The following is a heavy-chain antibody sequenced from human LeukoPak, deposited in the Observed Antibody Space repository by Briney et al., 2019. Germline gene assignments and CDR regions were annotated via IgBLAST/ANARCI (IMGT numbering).Heavy chain of an antibody. CDR2: ISGSGGST. D-gene: IGHD6-13*01. CDR1: GFTFSSYA. J-gene: IGHJ5*02. CDR3: AKDIAIQPLLNWFDP. Sequence: SGGSLRLSCAASGFTFSSYAMSWVRQAPGKGLEWVSAISGSGGSTYHADSVKGRFTISRDNSKNTLYLQMNSLRAEDTAVYYCAKDIAIQPLLNWFDPWGQGTLVTVSS. V-gene: IGHV3-23*01.